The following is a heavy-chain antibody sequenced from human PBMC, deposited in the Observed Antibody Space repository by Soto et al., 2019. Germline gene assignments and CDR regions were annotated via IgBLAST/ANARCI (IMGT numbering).Heavy chain of an antibody. CDR2: ISAYNGNT. D-gene: IGHD6-13*01. J-gene: IGHJ6*02. Sequence: ASVKVSCKASGYTFTSYGISWVRQAPGQGLEWMGWISAYNGNTNYAQKLQGRVTMTTDTSTSTAYMELRSLRSDDTAVYYCARDQRFAQQRDYPPYYYYYYCMDVCGRGTTVTVSS. CDR1: GYTFTSYG. CDR3: ARDQRFAQQRDYPPYYYYYYCMDV. V-gene: IGHV1-18*04.